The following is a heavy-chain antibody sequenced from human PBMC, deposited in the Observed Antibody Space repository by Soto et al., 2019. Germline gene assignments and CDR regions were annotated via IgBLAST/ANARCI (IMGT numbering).Heavy chain of an antibody. V-gene: IGHV4-4*02. CDR3: ARVSGSYYYGMDV. CDR2: IYHSGST. D-gene: IGHD1-26*01. CDR1: GGSISSSNW. J-gene: IGHJ6*02. Sequence: PSETLSLTYAVSGGSISSSNWWSWVRQPPGKGLEWIGEIYHSGSTNYNPSLKSRVTISVDKSKNQFSLKLSSVTAADTAVYYCARVSGSYYYGMDVWGQGTPVTVSS.